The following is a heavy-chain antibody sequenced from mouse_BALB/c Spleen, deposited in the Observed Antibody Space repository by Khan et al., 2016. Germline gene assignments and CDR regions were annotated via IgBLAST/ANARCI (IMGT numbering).Heavy chain of an antibody. J-gene: IGHJ3*01. V-gene: IGHV3-2*02. Sequence: EVQLQESGPGLVKPSQSLSLTCTVTGYSITSDYAWNWIRQFPGNKLEWMGYISYSGNTHYIPSLKSRISITRDTSKNQFFLQLNSVTTEDTATYYCAREDYSWFAYGGQGTLVTVSA. CDR2: ISYSGNT. D-gene: IGHD1-1*02. CDR3: AREDYSWFAY. CDR1: GYSITSDYA.